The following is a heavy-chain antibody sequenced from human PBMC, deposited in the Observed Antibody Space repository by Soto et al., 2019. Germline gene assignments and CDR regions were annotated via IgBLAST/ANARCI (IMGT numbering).Heavy chain of an antibody. CDR1: GYTFTSYY. Sequence: ASVKVSCKASGYTFTSYYMHWLRQAHGQGLEWMGIINPSGGSTSYAQKFQGRVTMTRDTSTSTVYMELSSLRSEDTAVYYCARERGDGDIVVVPAALGYWGQGTLVTVSS. J-gene: IGHJ4*02. CDR2: INPSGGST. D-gene: IGHD2-2*01. CDR3: ARERGDGDIVVVPAALGY. V-gene: IGHV1-46*01.